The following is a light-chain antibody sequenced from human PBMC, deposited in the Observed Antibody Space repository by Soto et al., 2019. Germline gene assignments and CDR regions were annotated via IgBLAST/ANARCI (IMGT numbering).Light chain of an antibody. Sequence: QSVLTQPASVSGSPGQSITMSCTGTNSDVGGYDYVSWYQQHPGKAPKLMIYDVRNRPSGVSDRFSGSKSGNTASLTISGLQTEDEAYYYCSSYTSSTALIFGGGTKVTVL. CDR3: SSYTSSTALI. J-gene: IGLJ2*01. CDR2: DVR. V-gene: IGLV2-14*01. CDR1: NSDVGGYDY.